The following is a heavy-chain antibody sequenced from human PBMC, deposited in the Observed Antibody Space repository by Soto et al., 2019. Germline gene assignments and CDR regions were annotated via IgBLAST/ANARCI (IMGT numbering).Heavy chain of an antibody. CDR3: AISPSYCTNGVCPLYYYYYGMDV. V-gene: IGHV1-18*01. CDR2: ISAYNGNT. CDR1: GYTFTSYD. D-gene: IGHD2-8*01. Sequence: GASVKVSCKASGYTFTSYDINWVRQAPGQGLEWMGWISAYNGNTNYAQKLQGRVTMTTDTSTSTAYMELRSLRSDDTAVYYCAISPSYCTNGVCPLYYYYYGMDVWGQGTTVTVSS. J-gene: IGHJ6*02.